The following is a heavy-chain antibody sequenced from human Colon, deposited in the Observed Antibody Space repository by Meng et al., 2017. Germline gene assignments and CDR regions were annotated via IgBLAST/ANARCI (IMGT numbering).Heavy chain of an antibody. V-gene: IGHV4-39*07. Sequence: QPHLKESGQRLVKPSGPLSLPGTCFGSSITSSNFYWGWIRQPPGKGLEWIGNIYYSGNTYYNPSLKSRVTISLDTPKNQFSLRLSSVTAADTAVYYCARVDGYGSGNYYSRLAYWGQGTLVTVSS. D-gene: IGHD3-10*01. CDR1: GSSITSSNFY. CDR2: IYYSGNT. J-gene: IGHJ4*02. CDR3: ARVDGYGSGNYYSRLAY.